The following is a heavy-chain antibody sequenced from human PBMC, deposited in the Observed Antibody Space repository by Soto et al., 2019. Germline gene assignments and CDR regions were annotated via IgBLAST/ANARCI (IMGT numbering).Heavy chain of an antibody. D-gene: IGHD6-13*01. Sequence: GWSLRLSCAASGFTFSDYYMNLIRQAPGKGLEWLSSISSGGSSIHYADYVKGRFTISRDNARNSLSLQMNSLRAADTAVYYCARGAPAGGNFEYWGEGTLVTVSS. CDR1: GFTFSDYY. CDR3: ARGAPAGGNFEY. V-gene: IGHV3-11*01. J-gene: IGHJ4*02. CDR2: ISSGGSSI.